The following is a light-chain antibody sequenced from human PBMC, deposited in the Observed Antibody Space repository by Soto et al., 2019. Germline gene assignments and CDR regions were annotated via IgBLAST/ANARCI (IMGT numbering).Light chain of an antibody. CDR2: GAS. Sequence: EIVLTQSPGTLSLSPGKRATLSCRASQSVSSSYLAWYQQKPGQAPRLLIYGASSRATGIPDRFSGSGSGTDFTLTISRLEPEDFAVYYCQQYGSSPNTFGQGTQLEIK. CDR1: QSVSSSY. J-gene: IGKJ2*01. V-gene: IGKV3-20*01. CDR3: QQYGSSPNT.